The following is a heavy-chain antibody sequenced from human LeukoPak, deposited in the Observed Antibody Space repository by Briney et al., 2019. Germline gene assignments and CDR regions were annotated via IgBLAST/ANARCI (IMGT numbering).Heavy chain of an antibody. CDR2: VSYNSASI. CDR3: AKVGPVSSYGFGFFNY. V-gene: IGHV3-9*01. Sequence: GGSLRLSCAASGFNFGDYAMHWVRQAPGKGLEWVSGVSYNSASINYADSVKGRFTISRDNGKNSLYLQMDSLTVEDTASYYCAKVGPVSSYGFGFFNYWGQGTMVTVSS. D-gene: IGHD3-16*02. CDR1: GFNFGDYA. J-gene: IGHJ4*02.